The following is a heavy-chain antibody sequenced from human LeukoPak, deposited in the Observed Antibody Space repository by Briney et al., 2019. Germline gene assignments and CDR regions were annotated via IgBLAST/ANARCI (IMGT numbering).Heavy chain of an antibody. CDR3: AKGTLGYCSGGICYYFDN. CDR1: GFTFSDYY. D-gene: IGHD2-15*01. V-gene: IGHV3-11*01. CDR2: ISSSGSTI. J-gene: IGHJ4*02. Sequence: TGRSLRLSRAASGFTFSDYYMSWIRQAPGKGLEWVSYISSSGSTIYYADSVKGRFTISRDNAKNSLYLQMNSLRADDTAVYYCAKGTLGYCSGGICYYFDNWGQGTLVTVSS.